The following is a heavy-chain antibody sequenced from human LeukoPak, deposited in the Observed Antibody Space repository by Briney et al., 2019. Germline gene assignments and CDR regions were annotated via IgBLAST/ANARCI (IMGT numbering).Heavy chain of an antibody. V-gene: IGHV3-23*01. CDR1: RFTFSSYA. J-gene: IGHJ2*01. Sequence: PGGSLRLSCAASRFTFSSYAMSWVRQAPGKGLEWVSAISGSGGSTYYADSVKGRFTISRDNSKNTLYLQMNSLRAEDTAVYYCAKDRSGSSWYDWYFDLWGRGTLVTVSS. CDR2: ISGSGGST. D-gene: IGHD6-13*01. CDR3: AKDRSGSSWYDWYFDL.